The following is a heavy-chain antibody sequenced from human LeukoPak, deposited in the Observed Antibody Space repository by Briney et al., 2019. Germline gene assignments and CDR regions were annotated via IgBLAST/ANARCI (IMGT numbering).Heavy chain of an antibody. CDR3: ARGRGYCSSTSCYAYLDY. J-gene: IGHJ4*02. Sequence: SETLSLTCTVSGGSISSYYWSWIRQPPGKGLEWIGYIYYSGSTNYNPSLKSRVTISVDTSKNQFSLKLSSVTAADTAVYYCARGRGYCSSTSCYAYLDYWGQGTLVTVSS. CDR1: GGSISSYY. V-gene: IGHV4-59*01. CDR2: IYYSGST. D-gene: IGHD2-2*01.